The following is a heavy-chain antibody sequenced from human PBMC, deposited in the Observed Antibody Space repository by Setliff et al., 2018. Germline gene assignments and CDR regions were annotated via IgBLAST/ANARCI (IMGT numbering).Heavy chain of an antibody. Sequence: SVKVSCKASGGTFSSYAISWVRQAPGQGLEWMGRIIPIFGTANYAQKFQGRVTITRSTSLSTAYMELSSLRSEDTAIYYCARAHSGSDFHDPFDIWGQGTMVTVSS. V-gene: IGHV1-69*05. CDR2: IIPIFGTA. CDR3: ARAHSGSDFHDPFDI. D-gene: IGHD1-26*01. J-gene: IGHJ3*02. CDR1: GGTFSSYA.